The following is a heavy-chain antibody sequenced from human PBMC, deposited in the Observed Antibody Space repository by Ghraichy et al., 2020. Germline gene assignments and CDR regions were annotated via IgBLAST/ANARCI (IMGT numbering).Heavy chain of an antibody. Sequence: GGSLRLSCAASGFTFGSFGMHWVRQAPGKGLDWLAVVSFHGTVQYYADSVKGRFTISRDNPKNMLYLEMNSLITEDTGVYYCAKEGSTGTNYLYDSWGQGTLFTFAS. CDR1: GFTFGSFG. CDR2: VSFHGTVQ. CDR3: AKEGSTGTNYLYDS. J-gene: IGHJ4*02. V-gene: IGHV3-30*18. D-gene: IGHD4/OR15-4a*01.